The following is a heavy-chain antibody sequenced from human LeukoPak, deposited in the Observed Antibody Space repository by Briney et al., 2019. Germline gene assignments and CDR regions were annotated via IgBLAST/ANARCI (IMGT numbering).Heavy chain of an antibody. Sequence: GASVKVSCKTSGYTFTGYYIHWVRQAPGQGLEWMGWINPNSGDTNYAQKFQGRVSMTGDTSISTAYMELSRLRSDDTAVYYCARDRGAVAGTGNDAFDIWGQGTMVTVSS. CDR1: GYTFTGYY. D-gene: IGHD6-19*01. V-gene: IGHV1-2*02. CDR3: ARDRGAVAGTGNDAFDI. CDR2: INPNSGDT. J-gene: IGHJ3*02.